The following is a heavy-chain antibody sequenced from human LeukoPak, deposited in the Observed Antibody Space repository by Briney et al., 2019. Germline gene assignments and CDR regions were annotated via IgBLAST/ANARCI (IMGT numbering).Heavy chain of an antibody. Sequence: SQTLSLTCAISGDSVSSNSAAWSWIRLSPSRGLEWLGRTYYRSKSYNDYAVSVRSRITINPDTSKNLFSLQLNSVTPEDTAEYYCATTVETGDAFDIWGPGTMVTVSS. CDR2: TYYRSKSYN. CDR1: GDSVSSNSAA. J-gene: IGHJ3*02. V-gene: IGHV6-1*01. D-gene: IGHD1-1*01. CDR3: ATTVETGDAFDI.